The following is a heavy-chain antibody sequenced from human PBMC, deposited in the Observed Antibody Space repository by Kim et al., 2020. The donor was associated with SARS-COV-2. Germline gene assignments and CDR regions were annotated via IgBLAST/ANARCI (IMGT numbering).Heavy chain of an antibody. D-gene: IGHD3-3*01. Sequence: SETLSLTCSVSGDSITNSNYYWVWIRQPPGKGLEWIGSMYFSGSTYYHPSLKSRVTMSLDTSKNQFFLRLRPVTAADTAVYFCASLTFYEVLSGYFFDY. CDR2: MYFSGST. J-gene: IGHJ4*01. CDR3: ASLTFYEVLSGYFFDY. V-gene: IGHV4-39*07. CDR1: GDSITNSNYY.